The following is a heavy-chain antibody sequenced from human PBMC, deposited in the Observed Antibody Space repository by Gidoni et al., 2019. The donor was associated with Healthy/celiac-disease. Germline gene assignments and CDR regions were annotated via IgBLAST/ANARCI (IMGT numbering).Heavy chain of an antibody. CDR1: GFTFSSYS. Sequence: EVQLVESGGGLVKPGGSLRLSCAASGFTFSSYSMNCVRQAPGKGLEWVSSISSSSSYIYYADSVKGRFTISRDNAKNSLYLQMNSLRAEDTAVYYCARDKDGGNSGETEGAFDIWGQGTMVTVSS. CDR2: ISSSSSYI. V-gene: IGHV3-21*01. D-gene: IGHD2-21*02. J-gene: IGHJ3*02. CDR3: ARDKDGGNSGETEGAFDI.